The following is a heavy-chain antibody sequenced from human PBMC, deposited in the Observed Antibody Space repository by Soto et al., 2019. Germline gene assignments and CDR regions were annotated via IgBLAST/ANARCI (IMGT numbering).Heavy chain of an antibody. V-gene: IGHV3-30*03. J-gene: IGHJ4*02. Sequence: QVQLVESGGGVVQPGRSLRLSCAASGFTFSSYGMHWVRQAPGKGLEWVAVISYDGSNKYYADSVKGRFTISRDNSKNTLYLQMNRLRAEDTAVYYCATPAGTDSSGWSPFDYWGQGTMVTVSS. CDR2: ISYDGSNK. CDR3: ATPAGTDSSGWSPFDY. CDR1: GFTFSSYG. D-gene: IGHD6-19*01.